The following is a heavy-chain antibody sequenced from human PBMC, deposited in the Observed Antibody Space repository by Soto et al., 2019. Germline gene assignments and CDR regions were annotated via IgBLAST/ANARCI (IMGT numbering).Heavy chain of an antibody. Sequence: ASVKVSCKASGYTFTSYAMHWVRQAPGQRLEWMGWINAGNGNTKYSQKFQGRVTITRDTSASTAYMELSSLRSEDTAVYYCARDTGATEDYFDYRGQGTLVTVSS. D-gene: IGHD5-12*01. J-gene: IGHJ4*02. CDR1: GYTFTSYA. V-gene: IGHV1-3*01. CDR2: INAGNGNT. CDR3: ARDTGATEDYFDY.